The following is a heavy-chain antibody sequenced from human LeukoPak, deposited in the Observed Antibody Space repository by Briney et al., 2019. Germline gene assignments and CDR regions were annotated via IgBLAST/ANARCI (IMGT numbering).Heavy chain of an antibody. CDR2: ISAYNGKT. Sequence: ASVKVSCKASGYTFTNYAIIWVRQAPGQGLEWMAYISAYNGKTEYAQKIQGKVTLTTDTSTNTAYTELSSLRSDDTAVYYCARGYSGYDLDYWGQGTLVTVSS. CDR3: ARGYSGYDLDY. D-gene: IGHD5-12*01. CDR1: GYTFTNYA. J-gene: IGHJ4*02. V-gene: IGHV1-18*01.